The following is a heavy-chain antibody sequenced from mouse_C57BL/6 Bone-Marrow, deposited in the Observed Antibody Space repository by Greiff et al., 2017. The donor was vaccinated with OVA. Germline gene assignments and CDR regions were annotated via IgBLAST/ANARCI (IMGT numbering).Heavy chain of an antibody. V-gene: IGHV7-3*01. CDR2: IRNKANGYTT. CDR1: GFTFTDYY. J-gene: IGHJ4*01. Sequence: EVQLVESGGGLVQPGGSLSLSCAASGFTFTDYYMSWVRQPPGKALEWLGFIRNKANGYTTEYSASVKGRFTISRDNSQSILYLQINALRAEDSATYYCARSYRRGYAMDYWGQGTSATVSS. D-gene: IGHD2-14*01. CDR3: ARSYRRGYAMDY.